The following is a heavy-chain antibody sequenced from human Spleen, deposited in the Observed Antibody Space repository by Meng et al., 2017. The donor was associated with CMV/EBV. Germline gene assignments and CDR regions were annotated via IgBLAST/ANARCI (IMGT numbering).Heavy chain of an antibody. Sequence: GESLKISCAASGFTFSSYAMSWVRQAPGKGLEWVANIKQDGSEKYYVDSVKGRFTISRDNAKNSLYLQMNSLRAEDTAVYYCARDGGLGYYFDYWGQGTLVTVSS. CDR3: ARDGGLGYYFDY. CDR2: IKQDGSEK. D-gene: IGHD3-16*01. V-gene: IGHV3-7*01. J-gene: IGHJ4*02. CDR1: GFTFSSYA.